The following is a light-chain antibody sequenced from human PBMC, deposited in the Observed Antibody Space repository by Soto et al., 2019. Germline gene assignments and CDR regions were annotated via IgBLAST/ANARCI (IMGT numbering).Light chain of an antibody. CDR1: QDINTF. V-gene: IGKV1-39*01. J-gene: IGKJ1*01. CDR2: GAS. Sequence: DIQLSQSPSFLSASVGDRVTITCRASQDINTFLAWCQQKPGKAPKLLIYGASTLQSGVPSRFSGSGSGTDFTLTISSLQPEDFATYYCQQSYSTPWTFGQGTKVDIK. CDR3: QQSYSTPWT.